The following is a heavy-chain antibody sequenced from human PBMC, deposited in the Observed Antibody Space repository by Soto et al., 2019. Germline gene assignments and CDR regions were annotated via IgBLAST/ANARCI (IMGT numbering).Heavy chain of an antibody. Sequence: EVQLLESGGGLVQPGGSLRLSCVASGFDFSTNCMTWARQAPGKGLEWVGGISRGGDITFYRDSVKGRFTISRDNSKNTLFLQMNSLRVEDTATYFCSKWSGFGDAWGQGTLVTVSS. V-gene: IGHV3-23*01. D-gene: IGHD2-15*01. CDR1: GFDFSTNC. CDR2: ISRGGDIT. J-gene: IGHJ5*02. CDR3: SKWSGFGDA.